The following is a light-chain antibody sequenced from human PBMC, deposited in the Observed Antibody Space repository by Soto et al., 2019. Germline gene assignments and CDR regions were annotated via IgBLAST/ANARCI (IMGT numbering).Light chain of an antibody. CDR3: QQYGGSPRT. J-gene: IGKJ1*01. CDR1: LNVNSY. CDR2: DAS. Sequence: VLTQSPATLSLSPGERATLYCRASLNVNSYLAWYQQKPGQAPRLLIYDASNRAAGIPARFSGSGSGTDFTLTISSLEPEDFAIYYCQQYGGSPRTFGQGTKVDI. V-gene: IGKV3-11*01.